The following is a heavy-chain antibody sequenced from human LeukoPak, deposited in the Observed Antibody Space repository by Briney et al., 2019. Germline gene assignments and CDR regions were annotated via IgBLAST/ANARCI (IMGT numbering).Heavy chain of an antibody. CDR2: IKQDGSER. J-gene: IGHJ4*02. CDR1: GFTLSSYW. Sequence: GGSLRLSCAASGFTLSSYWMSWVRQAPGKGREWVANIKQDGSERYHVDSVKGRFTISRDNAKNSLYLQMNSLRAEDTAVYYCARDINYYDSSSSDYWGQGTLVTVSS. V-gene: IGHV3-7*01. D-gene: IGHD3-22*01. CDR3: ARDINYYDSSSSDY.